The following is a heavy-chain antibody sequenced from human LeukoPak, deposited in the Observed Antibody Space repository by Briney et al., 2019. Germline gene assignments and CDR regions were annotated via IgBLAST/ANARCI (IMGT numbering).Heavy chain of an antibody. Sequence: PGGSLRLSCAASGFTFSSYAMHWVRQAPGKGLEWVAVISYDGSNKYYADSVKGRFTISRDNSKNTLYLQMNSLRAEDTAVYYCARETTVTQWGGLNYWGQGTLVTVSS. CDR2: ISYDGSNK. V-gene: IGHV3-30-3*01. J-gene: IGHJ4*02. CDR1: GFTFSSYA. D-gene: IGHD4-17*01. CDR3: ARETTVTQWGGLNY.